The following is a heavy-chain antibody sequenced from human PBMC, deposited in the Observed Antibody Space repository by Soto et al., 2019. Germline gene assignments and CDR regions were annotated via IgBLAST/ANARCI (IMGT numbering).Heavy chain of an antibody. CDR3: ATDWGYSGYDFVY. CDR1: GYTLTELS. J-gene: IGHJ4*02. Sequence: ASVKVSCKVSGYTLTELSMHWERQAPGKGLEWMGGFDPEDGETIYAQKFQGRVTMTEDTSTDTAYMELSSLRSEDTAVYYCATDWGYSGYDFVYWGQGTLVTVSS. D-gene: IGHD5-12*01. CDR2: FDPEDGET. V-gene: IGHV1-24*01.